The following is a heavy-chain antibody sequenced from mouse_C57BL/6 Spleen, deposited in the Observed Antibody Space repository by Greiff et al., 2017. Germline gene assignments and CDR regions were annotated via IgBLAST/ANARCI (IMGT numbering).Heavy chain of an antibody. CDR3: ARSNYYSSYVFDY. CDR1: GYTFTSYW. V-gene: IGHV1-64*01. J-gene: IGHJ2*01. D-gene: IGHD2-5*01. CDR2: IHPNSGST. Sequence: QVQLQQPGAELVKPGASVKLSCKASGYTFTSYWMHWVKQRPGQGLEWIGMIHPNSGSTNYNEKFKSKATLTVDKSSSTAYMQLSSLTSEDSAVYYCARSNYYSSYVFDYWGQGTTLTVSS.